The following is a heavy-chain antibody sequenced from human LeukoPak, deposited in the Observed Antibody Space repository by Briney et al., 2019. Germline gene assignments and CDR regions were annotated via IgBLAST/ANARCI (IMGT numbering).Heavy chain of an antibody. Sequence: PSETLSPTCTVSGGSISSGGYYWSWIRQHPGKGLEWIGYIYYSGSTYYNPSLKSRVTISVDTSKNQFSLKLSSVTAADTAVYYCARGRGRPSPFDYWGQGTLVTVSS. D-gene: IGHD3-10*01. CDR3: ARGRGRPSPFDY. CDR1: GGSISSGGYY. V-gene: IGHV4-31*03. J-gene: IGHJ4*02. CDR2: IYYSGST.